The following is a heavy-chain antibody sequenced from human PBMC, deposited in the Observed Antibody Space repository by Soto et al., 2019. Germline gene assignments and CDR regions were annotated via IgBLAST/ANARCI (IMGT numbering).Heavy chain of an antibody. CDR1: GFTSDDYA. Sequence: PGGSLRLSCAPSGFTSDDYARHWAPQPPGQGLEWVSAISWSSGIIDYPDSVKGRSTISRDNAKNSLYLQMNSLRPDDTALYSCVKDPGYCRRTTCSTLDTGGQGALVTVSS. V-gene: IGHV3-9*02. J-gene: IGHJ5*01. CDR3: VKDPGYCRRTTCSTLDT. CDR2: ISWSSGII. D-gene: IGHD2-2*01.